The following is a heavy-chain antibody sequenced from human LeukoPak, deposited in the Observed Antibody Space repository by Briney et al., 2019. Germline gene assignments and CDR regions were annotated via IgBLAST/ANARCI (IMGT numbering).Heavy chain of an antibody. CDR1: GYTFTGYF. CDR2: INPYSADT. V-gene: IGHV1-2*02. J-gene: IGHJ4*02. D-gene: IGHD4-17*01. Sequence: GASVRVSCKASGYTFTGYFIQWVRHAPGPGLEWVGWINPYSADTNYAKNFLGRVTMTRDTSITTAYMEVSSLRADDSAVYYCARGQGDYDFDYWGQGTLVTVSS. CDR3: ARGQGDYDFDY.